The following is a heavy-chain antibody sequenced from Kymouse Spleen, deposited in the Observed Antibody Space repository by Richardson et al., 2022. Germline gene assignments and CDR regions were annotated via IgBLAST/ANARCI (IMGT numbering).Heavy chain of an antibody. V-gene: IGHV4-61*01. Sequence: QVQLQESGPGLVKPSETLSLTCTVSGGSVSSGSYYWSWIRQPPGKGLEWIGYIYYSGSTNYNPSLKSRVTISVDTSKNQFSLKLSSVTAADTAVYYCARVTMVRGVTFDYWGQGTLVTVSS. D-gene: IGHD3-10*01. CDR1: GGSVSSGSYY. J-gene: IGHJ4*02. CDR2: IYYSGST. CDR3: ARVTMVRGVTFDY.